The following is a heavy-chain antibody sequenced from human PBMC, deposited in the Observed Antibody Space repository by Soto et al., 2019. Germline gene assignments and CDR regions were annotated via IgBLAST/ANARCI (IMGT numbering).Heavy chain of an antibody. CDR3: AGRVGQVEDQLPTGWFDP. CDR1: GGTFSSYA. Sequence: QVQLVQSGAEVKKPGSSVKVSCKASGGTFSSYAISWVRQAPGHGLEWMGGIIPIFGTANYAQKFQGRVTITADESTSTAYMELSSLRSEGTAVYYCAGRVGQVEDQLPTGWFDPWGQGTLVTVSS. V-gene: IGHV1-69*01. J-gene: IGHJ5*02. CDR2: IIPIFGTA. D-gene: IGHD2-2*01.